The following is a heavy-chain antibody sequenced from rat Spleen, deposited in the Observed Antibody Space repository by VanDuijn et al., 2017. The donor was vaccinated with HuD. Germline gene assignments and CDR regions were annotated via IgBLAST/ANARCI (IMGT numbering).Heavy chain of an antibody. J-gene: IGHJ2*01. Sequence: EVQLVETGGGLVQPGRSLKLSCVVSGFTFSSSWMYWIRQVPGKGLEWISSINPDGSSTYYRDSVKGRFTISRDNAKSTLYLQMDSLRSEDTATYYCARHDLSHFFDDWGQGVMVTVSS. CDR1: GFTFSSSW. D-gene: IGHD3-8*01. V-gene: IGHV5-58*01. CDR2: INPDGSST. CDR3: ARHDLSHFFDD.